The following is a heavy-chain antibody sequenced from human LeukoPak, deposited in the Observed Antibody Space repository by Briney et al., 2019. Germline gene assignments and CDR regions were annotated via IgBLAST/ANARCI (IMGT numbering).Heavy chain of an antibody. CDR2: IYYSGST. CDR1: GDSISGFY. Sequence: SETLSLTCTVSGDSISGFYWSWIRQPPGKGLEWIGYIYYSGSTNYNPSLKSRVTISVDTSKNQFSLKPTSVTAADTAVYYCAREVLAAAGTVDYWGQGTLVTVSS. CDR3: AREVLAAAGTVDY. V-gene: IGHV4-59*01. J-gene: IGHJ4*02. D-gene: IGHD6-13*01.